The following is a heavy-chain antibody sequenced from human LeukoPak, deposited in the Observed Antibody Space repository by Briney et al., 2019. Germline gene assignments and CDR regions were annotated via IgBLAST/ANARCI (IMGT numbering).Heavy chain of an antibody. D-gene: IGHD3-22*01. CDR1: EFTFSSYA. CDR3: AREKDSSGYYGFDP. J-gene: IGHJ5*02. CDR2: ISYDGSNK. V-gene: IGHV3-30-3*01. Sequence: GGSLRPSCAASEFTFSSYAMHWVRQAPGKGLEWVAVISYDGSNKYYADSVKGRFTISRDNSKNTLYLQMNSLRAEDTAVYYCAREKDSSGYYGFDPWGQGTLVTVSS.